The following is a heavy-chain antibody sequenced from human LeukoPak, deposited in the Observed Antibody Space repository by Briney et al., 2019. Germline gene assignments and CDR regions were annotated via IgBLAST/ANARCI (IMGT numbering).Heavy chain of an antibody. CDR2: IYTSGST. CDR1: GGSISSGSYY. V-gene: IGHV4-61*02. D-gene: IGHD3-9*01. J-gene: IGHJ6*03. Sequence: TLSLTCTVSGGSISSGSYYWSWIRQPAGKGLEWIGRIYTSGSTNYNPSLKSRVTISVDTSKNQFSLKLSSVTAADTAVYYCARVGYDILAGYDMRYYYYMDVWGKGTTVTVSS. CDR3: ARVGYDILAGYDMRYYYYMDV.